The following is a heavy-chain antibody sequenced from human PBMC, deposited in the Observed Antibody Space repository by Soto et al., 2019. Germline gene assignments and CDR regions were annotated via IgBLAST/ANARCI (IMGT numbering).Heavy chain of an antibody. V-gene: IGHV3-9*01. Sequence: EVQVVESGGGLVQPGRSLRLSFAASGFTFDDYAMHWVRKAPGRGLEWVSGISWNSGSIGYADSVKGRFTISRDNAKNSLYLQMNSLRAEDTALYYCAKDSYYDFWSGYFNWFDPWGQGTLVTVSS. D-gene: IGHD3-3*01. J-gene: IGHJ5*02. CDR1: GFTFDDYA. CDR2: ISWNSGSI. CDR3: AKDSYYDFWSGYFNWFDP.